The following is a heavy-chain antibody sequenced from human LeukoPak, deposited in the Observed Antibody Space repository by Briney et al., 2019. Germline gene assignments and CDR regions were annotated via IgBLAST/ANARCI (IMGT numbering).Heavy chain of an antibody. V-gene: IGHV3-64*01. CDR2: ISGNGKTT. Sequence: PGGSLRLSCAVSGFTFSTYAMHWVRQAPGKGLQYVSAISGNGKTTYYANSVKGRFTISRDNSKSTLYLQMGSLRPEDMGVYFCMRINRDDYGDYASDYWGQGTLVTVSS. J-gene: IGHJ4*02. D-gene: IGHD4-17*01. CDR3: MRINRDDYGDYASDY. CDR1: GFTFSTYA.